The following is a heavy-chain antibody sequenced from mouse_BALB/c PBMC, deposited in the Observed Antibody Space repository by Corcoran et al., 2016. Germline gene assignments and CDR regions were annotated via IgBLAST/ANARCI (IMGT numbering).Heavy chain of an antibody. CDR1: GYTFSSYW. Sequence: QVQLQQSGAELMKPGASVKISCKATGYTFSSYWIEWVKQRPGHGLEWIGEILPGSGSTNYNEKFKGKATFTADTSSNTAYMQLSSLTSEDSAVYYCARNYGRSYDWYFDVWGAGTTVTVSS. CDR3: ARNYGRSYDWYFDV. CDR2: ILPGSGST. D-gene: IGHD1-1*01. J-gene: IGHJ1*01. V-gene: IGHV1-9*01.